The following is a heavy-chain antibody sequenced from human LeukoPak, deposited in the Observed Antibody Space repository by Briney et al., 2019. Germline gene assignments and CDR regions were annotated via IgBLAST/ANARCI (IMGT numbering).Heavy chain of an antibody. D-gene: IGHD3-22*01. J-gene: IGHJ4*02. CDR1: GFSISYYA. CDR2: ISGSGAGT. CDR3: AKGLYYYDSNGYSLFDY. Sequence: GGSLRLSCAASGFSISYYAMSWVRQAPGKGLEWVSAISGSGAGTYYADSVKGRFTISRGNSKNTLYLQMNSLRAEDTAVYYCAKGLYYYDSNGYSLFDYWGQGILVTVSS. V-gene: IGHV3-23*01.